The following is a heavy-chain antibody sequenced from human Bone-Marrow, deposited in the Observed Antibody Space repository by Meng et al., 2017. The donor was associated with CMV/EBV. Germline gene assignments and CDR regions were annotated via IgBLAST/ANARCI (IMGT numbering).Heavy chain of an antibody. Sequence: GESLKISCAASGFTFSSYSMHWVRQAPGKGLEWVAFIRYDGSNKYYADFVKGRFTISRDNSKNTLYLQMNSLRAEDTAVYYCAKVNYWGQGTLVTVSS. V-gene: IGHV3-30*02. CDR3: AKVNY. J-gene: IGHJ4*02. CDR1: GFTFSSYS. CDR2: IRYDGSNK.